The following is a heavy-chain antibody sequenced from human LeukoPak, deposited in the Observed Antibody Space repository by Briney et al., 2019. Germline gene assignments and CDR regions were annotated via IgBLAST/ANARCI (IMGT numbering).Heavy chain of an antibody. V-gene: IGHV3-15*01. CDR3: ATDFYDST. CDR2: IKSKTDGGTT. D-gene: IGHD3-22*01. J-gene: IGHJ5*02. CDR1: GFTFSSYA. Sequence: GGSLRLSCAASGFTFSSYAMSWVRQAPGKGLEWVGRIKSKTDGGTTDYAAPVKGRFTISRDDSKTTLYLQMNSLQTEDTAVYYCATDFYDSTWGQGTLVTVSS.